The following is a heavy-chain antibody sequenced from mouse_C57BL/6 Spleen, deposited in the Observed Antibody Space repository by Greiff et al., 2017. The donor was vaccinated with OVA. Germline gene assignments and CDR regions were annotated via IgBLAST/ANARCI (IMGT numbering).Heavy chain of an antibody. V-gene: IGHV1-54*01. J-gene: IGHJ2*01. D-gene: IGHD2-2*01. Sequence: VQLQQSGAELVRPGTSVKVSCKASGYAFTNYLIEWVKQRPGQGLEWIGVINPGSGGTNYTEKVKGKATLTADKASSTAYMQLSSLTSEDSAVYFCARGGYPYYFDYWGQGTTLTVSS. CDR2: INPGSGGT. CDR3: ARGGYPYYFDY. CDR1: GYAFTNYL.